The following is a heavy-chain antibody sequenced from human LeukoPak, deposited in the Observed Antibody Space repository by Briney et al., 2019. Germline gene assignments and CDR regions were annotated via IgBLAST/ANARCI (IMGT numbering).Heavy chain of an antibody. CDR3: AKAYGGYESHYYYYGMDV. V-gene: IGHV3-30*18. CDR1: GFTFSYYG. J-gene: IGHJ6*02. Sequence: GGSLRLSCAASGFTFSYYGMHWVRQAPGKGLEWVVVISYDGSNEHYADSVKGRFTISRDNSKNTLYLQMNSLRAEDTAVYYCAKAYGGYESHYYYYGMDVWGQGTTVTVSS. CDR2: ISYDGSNE. D-gene: IGHD5-12*01.